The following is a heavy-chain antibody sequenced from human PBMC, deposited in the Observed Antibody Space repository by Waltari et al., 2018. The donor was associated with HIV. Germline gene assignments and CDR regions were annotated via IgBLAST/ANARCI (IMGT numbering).Heavy chain of an antibody. J-gene: IGHJ5*02. CDR2: INWNGGSS. CDR1: GLPFDVYC. CDR3: CRGAHQWFDP. D-gene: IGHD3-16*01. Sequence: EVQLVESGGGVVRPGGSLSLSCAASGLPFDVYCMTWVSQAPGKGLEWVSGINWNGGSSGHADSVKGRFTISRDNAKNSLYLQMNSLRAEDTAFYYCCRGAHQWFDPWGQGTLVTVSS. V-gene: IGHV3-20*04.